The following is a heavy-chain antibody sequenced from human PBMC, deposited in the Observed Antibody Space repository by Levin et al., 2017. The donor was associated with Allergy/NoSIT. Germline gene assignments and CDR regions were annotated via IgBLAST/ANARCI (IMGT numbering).Heavy chain of an antibody. V-gene: IGHV3-74*01. CDR1: GFIFRDTW. J-gene: IGHJ4*02. CDR2: INADGGDT. CDR3: ASDWWRTVDN. D-gene: IGHD2-15*01. Sequence: RTGGSLRLSCTASGFIFRDTWFHWVRQAPGKGLVWVSRINADGGDTIYADSVKGRFTISRDNAENTVYLQMNSLRVDDTAVYYCASDWWRTVDNWGQGTLVTVSS.